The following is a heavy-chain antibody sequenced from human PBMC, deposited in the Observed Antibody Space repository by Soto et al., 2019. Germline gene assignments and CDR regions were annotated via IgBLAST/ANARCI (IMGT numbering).Heavy chain of an antibody. CDR2: ITVGGDT. CDR1: AFIVDSTY. V-gene: IGHV3-66*01. CDR3: CRGLGYLIGD. Sequence: EVQLVESGGGLVQPGGSLRLSCTASAFIVDSTYMRWVRQAPGKGLEWVAVITVGGDTYYSDSVRGRSTLSRDTSKNTLTLQVNSLKVEDTAAYYCCRGLGYLIGDWGQGALVAVSS. J-gene: IGHJ4*02. D-gene: IGHD5-18*01.